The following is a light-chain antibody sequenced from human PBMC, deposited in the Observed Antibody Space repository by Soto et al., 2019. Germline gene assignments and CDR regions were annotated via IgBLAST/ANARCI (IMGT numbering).Light chain of an antibody. CDR2: KAS. CDR1: QSISSW. CDR3: QQYNSSPWT. Sequence: DIQMTQSPSTLSASVGDRVTITCRASQSISSWLAWYRQKPGKAPKLLIYKASSLESGVPSRFSGSGSRTEFTLTISSLQPDDFATYYCQQYNSSPWTFGQGTKVEIK. J-gene: IGKJ1*01. V-gene: IGKV1-5*03.